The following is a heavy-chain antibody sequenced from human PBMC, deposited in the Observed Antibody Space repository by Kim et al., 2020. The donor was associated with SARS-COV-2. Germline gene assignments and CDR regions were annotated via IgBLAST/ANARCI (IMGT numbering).Heavy chain of an antibody. CDR3: ARVESPTMVRGVIITFYSNGMDV. V-gene: IGHV7-4-1*02. J-gene: IGHJ6*02. Sequence: ASVKVSCKASGYTFTSYAMNWVRQAPGQGLEWMGWINTNTGNPTYAQGFTGRFVFSLDTSVSTAYLQISSLKAEDTAVYYCARVESPTMVRGVIITFYSNGMDVWGQGTTVTVSS. CDR2: INTNTGNP. D-gene: IGHD3-10*01. CDR1: GYTFTSYA.